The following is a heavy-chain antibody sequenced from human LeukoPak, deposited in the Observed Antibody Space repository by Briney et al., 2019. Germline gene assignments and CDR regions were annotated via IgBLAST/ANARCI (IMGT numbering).Heavy chain of an antibody. V-gene: IGHV3-11*04. D-gene: IGHD2-15*01. CDR2: ISGSGATI. J-gene: IGHJ4*02. CDR1: GFTFSDYY. CDR3: AKDTRWGFIVVVVAATIGGLDY. Sequence: PGGSLRLSCAVSGFTFSDYYMSWIRQAPGKGLEWVSYISGSGATIYYADSVKGRFTISRDNAKNSLYLQMNSLRAEDTAVYYCAKDTRWGFIVVVVAATIGGLDYWGQGTLVTVSS.